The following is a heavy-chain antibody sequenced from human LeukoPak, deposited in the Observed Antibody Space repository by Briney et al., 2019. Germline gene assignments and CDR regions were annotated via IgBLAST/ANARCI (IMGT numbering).Heavy chain of an antibody. CDR3: ARGGSRLVTYYIMDV. D-gene: IGHD2-21*02. CDR1: GYTFTSYG. V-gene: IGHV1-3*01. Sequence: ASVKVSCKASGYTFTSYGISWVRQAPGQRLEWMGWIYAASGNRKYSQKFQDRVTITRDTAANMAYMDLTNLRSEDTAVYYCARGGSRLVTYYIMDVWGQGTTVTVS. J-gene: IGHJ6*03. CDR2: IYAASGNR.